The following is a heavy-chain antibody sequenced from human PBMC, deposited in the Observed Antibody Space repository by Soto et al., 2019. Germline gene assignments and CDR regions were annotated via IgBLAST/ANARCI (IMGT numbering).Heavy chain of an antibody. J-gene: IGHJ5*02. CDR3: AKSPGENGYCSGACYRFFGWFDP. CDR1: GITFSSYA. V-gene: IGHV3-23*01. D-gene: IGHD2-21*02. Sequence: EVQLLESGGGLVQPGGSLRVSCAVSGITFSSYAMNWVRQGPGKGPEWVSAISGGGGRTYYADSVKGRFTISRDNSKNMLFLQMNSLRAEDTAVYYCAKSPGENGYCSGACYRFFGWFDPWGQGTLVTVSS. CDR2: ISGGGGRT.